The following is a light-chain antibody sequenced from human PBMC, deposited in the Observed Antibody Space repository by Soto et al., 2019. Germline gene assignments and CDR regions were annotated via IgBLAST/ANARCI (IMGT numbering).Light chain of an antibody. CDR3: QQLNNNPLT. V-gene: IGKV1-9*01. Sequence: DIQLTQSPSFLSASIGDRVTITCRASQGINSNLALYQQKPGKVPKVLIYGASTLQSGVPSRFSGSGSGPEFTLTISSLQPEDFATYYCQQLNNNPLTFGGGTKVEIK. J-gene: IGKJ4*01. CDR1: QGINSN. CDR2: GAS.